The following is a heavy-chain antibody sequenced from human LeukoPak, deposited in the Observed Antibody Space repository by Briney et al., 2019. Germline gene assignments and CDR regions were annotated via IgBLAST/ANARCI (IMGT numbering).Heavy chain of an antibody. CDR2: IYHSGST. CDR3: ARRGSIAALR. J-gene: IGHJ4*02. CDR1: GYSISSGYY. D-gene: IGHD6-6*01. Sequence: SETLSLTCTVSGYSISSGYYWGWIRQPPGKGLEWIGSIYHSGSTYYNPSLKSRVTISVDTSKNQFSLKLSSVTAADTAVYYCARRGSIAALRWGQGTLVTVSS. V-gene: IGHV4-38-2*02.